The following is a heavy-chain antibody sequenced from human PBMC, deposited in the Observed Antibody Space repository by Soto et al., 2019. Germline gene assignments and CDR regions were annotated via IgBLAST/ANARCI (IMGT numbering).Heavy chain of an antibody. V-gene: IGHV4-39*01. CDR1: GGSISSSSYY. CDR2: IYYSGST. CDR3: ARLPNYDFWSGYYTGYYFDY. Sequence: QLQLQESGPGLVKPSETLSLTCTVSGGSISSSSYYWGWIRQPPGKGLEWIGSIYYSGSTYYNPSLKSRVTISVDTSKNLFSLKLSSVTAADTAVYYCARLPNYDFWSGYYTGYYFDYWGQGTLVTVSS. J-gene: IGHJ4*02. D-gene: IGHD3-3*01.